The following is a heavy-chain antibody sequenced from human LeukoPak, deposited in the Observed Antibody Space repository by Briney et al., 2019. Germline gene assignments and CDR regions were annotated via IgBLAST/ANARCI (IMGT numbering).Heavy chain of an antibody. D-gene: IGHD2-8*02. CDR2: IGGSGGFIT. CDR3: ATYRQVLLPFES. V-gene: IGHV3-23*01. J-gene: IGHJ4*02. CDR1: GFTFSSHG. Sequence: GGSLRLSCAASGFTFSSHGMNWVRQAPGKGLEWVSGIGGSGGFITYHADSVKGRFTVSRDNSKNTLYLQMNSLRADDTAIYYCATYRQVLLPFESWGQGTLVTVSS.